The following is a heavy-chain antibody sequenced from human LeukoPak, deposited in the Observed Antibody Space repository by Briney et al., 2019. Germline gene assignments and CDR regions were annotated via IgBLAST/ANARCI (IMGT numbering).Heavy chain of an antibody. J-gene: IGHJ3*02. CDR2: ISPNNGNT. V-gene: IGHV1-18*01. CDR3: TRVRDSSNWWGPFDI. CDR1: GYTFATSG. D-gene: IGHD6-13*01. Sequence: ASVNVSCKASGYTFATSGISWVRQAPGQRLEWMGWISPNNGNTYYAQKFQGRLSMTTDTSTSTAYMELRSLRSDDTAVYFCTRVRDSSNWWGPFDIWGPGTMVTVSS.